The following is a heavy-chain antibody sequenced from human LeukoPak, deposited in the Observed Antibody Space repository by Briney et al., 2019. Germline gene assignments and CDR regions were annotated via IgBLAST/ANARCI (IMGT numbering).Heavy chain of an antibody. CDR2: ISFDGDDK. J-gene: IGHJ4*02. Sequence: GGSLRLSCAASGFTFSTYGMHWVRQAPGKGLKWVAVISFDGDDKYYADSVKGRFTISRDNSKNTMYLQVSSLRAEDTAVYYCAKDLLFGDPPNVFEFWGRERWSPSPQ. D-gene: IGHD3-10*02. V-gene: IGHV3-30*18. CDR3: AKDLLFGDPPNVFEF. CDR1: GFTFSTYG.